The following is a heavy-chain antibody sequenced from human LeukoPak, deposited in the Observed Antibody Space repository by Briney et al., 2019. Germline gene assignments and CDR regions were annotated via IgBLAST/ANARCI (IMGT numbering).Heavy chain of an antibody. CDR3: ARHGRYCSSTSCYTY. CDR2: ISSSSSTI. J-gene: IGHJ4*02. D-gene: IGHD2-2*02. Sequence: GGSLRLSCAASGFTFSSYSMNWVRQAPGKGLEWVSYISSSSSTIYYADSVKGRFTISRDNAKNSLHLQMNSLRAEDTAVYYYARHGRYCSSTSCYTYWGQGTLVTVSS. CDR1: GFTFSSYS. V-gene: IGHV3-48*01.